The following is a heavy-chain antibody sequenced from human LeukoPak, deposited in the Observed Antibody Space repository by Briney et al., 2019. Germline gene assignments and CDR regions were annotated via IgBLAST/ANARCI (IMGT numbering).Heavy chain of an antibody. CDR1: GFTFSSYA. D-gene: IGHD1-1*01. J-gene: IGHJ5*02. CDR3: AQQRQRAADR. CDR2: ISGSGGNT. Sequence: GGSLRLSCAGSGFTFSSYAMTWVRQAPGKGLEWVSTISGSGGNTYYADSVKGRFTISRDNSKNTLYLQMNSLRAEDTAVYYCAQQRQRAADRWGQGILVTVSP. V-gene: IGHV3-23*01.